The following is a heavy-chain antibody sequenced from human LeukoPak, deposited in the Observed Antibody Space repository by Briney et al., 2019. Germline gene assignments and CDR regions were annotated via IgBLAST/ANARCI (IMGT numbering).Heavy chain of an antibody. J-gene: IGHJ6*03. CDR1: GFTFDDYA. CDR2: ISWNSGSI. V-gene: IGHV3-9*01. D-gene: IGHD2-2*01. Sequence: AGGSLRLSCAASGFTFDDYAMHWVRQAPGKGLEWVSGISWNSGSIGYADSVKGRFTISRDNAKNSLYLQMNSLRAEDTALYYCAKGSGGECQLLDYYYYMDVWGKGTTVTVSS. CDR3: AKGSGGECQLLDYYYYMDV.